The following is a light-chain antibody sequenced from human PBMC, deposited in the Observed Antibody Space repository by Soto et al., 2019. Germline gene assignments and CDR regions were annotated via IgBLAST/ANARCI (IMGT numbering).Light chain of an antibody. CDR1: SSDVGGYND. CDR2: DVS. J-gene: IGLJ2*01. V-gene: IGLV2-14*01. CDR3: SSYTSSSTLVV. Sequence: QSVLTQPDSVSGSPGQSITISCTGTSSDVGGYNDVSWYQQHPGKAPKLMIYDVSNPPSGISNRFFGFKSGNTASLTISGLQTEYEADYYCSSYTSSSTLVVFGGGTKLTLL.